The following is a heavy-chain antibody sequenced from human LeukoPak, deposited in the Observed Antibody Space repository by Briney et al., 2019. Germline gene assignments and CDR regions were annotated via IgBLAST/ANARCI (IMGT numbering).Heavy chain of an antibody. D-gene: IGHD3-22*01. CDR1: GYTFTSYD. CDR2: MNPNSGNT. V-gene: IGHV1-8*01. Sequence: VASVKVSCKASGYTFTSYDINWVRQATGQGLEWMGWMNPNSGNTGYAQKFQGRVTMTRNTSISTVYMELSSLRSEDTAVYYCARMYYYDSSGYPLHYYYYYMDVWGKGTTVTISS. CDR3: ARMYYYDSSGYPLHYYYYYMDV. J-gene: IGHJ6*03.